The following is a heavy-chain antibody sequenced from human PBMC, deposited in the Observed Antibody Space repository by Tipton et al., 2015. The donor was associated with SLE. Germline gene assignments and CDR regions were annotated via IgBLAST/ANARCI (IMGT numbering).Heavy chain of an antibody. CDR2: IVYSGRT. D-gene: IGHD3-22*01. Sequence: TLSLTCTVSGDSIRSGNHFWNWIRQNPGKGPEWIGCIVYSGRTHYNPSLKGRLTISLDTPEKQFSLKLSSVTSADTAVYYCARYYYDSTGDCLFDSWGQGTLVTVPS. CDR1: GDSIRSGNHF. CDR3: ARYYYDSTGDCLFDS. J-gene: IGHJ4*02. V-gene: IGHV4-31*03.